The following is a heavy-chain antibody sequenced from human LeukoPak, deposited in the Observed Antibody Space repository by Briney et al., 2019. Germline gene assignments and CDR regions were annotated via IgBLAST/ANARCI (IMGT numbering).Heavy chain of an antibody. CDR1: GFTFSSYS. CDR3: ARDKYDSWTEYYFDY. CDR2: ISSSSSYI. Sequence: GGSLRLPCAASGFTFSSYSMNWVRQAPGKGLEWVSSISSSSSYIYYADSVKGRFTISRDNAKNSLYLQMNSLRAEDTAVYYCARDKYDSWTEYYFDYWGQGTLVTVSS. D-gene: IGHD1-1*01. V-gene: IGHV3-21*01. J-gene: IGHJ4*02.